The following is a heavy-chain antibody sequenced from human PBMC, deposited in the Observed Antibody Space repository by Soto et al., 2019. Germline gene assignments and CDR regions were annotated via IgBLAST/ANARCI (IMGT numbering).Heavy chain of an antibody. J-gene: IGHJ6*02. CDR1: GGSISSGDYY. V-gene: IGHV4-30-4*01. Sequence: SETLSLTCTVSGGSISSGDYYWSWIRQPPGKGLEWIGYIYYSGSTYYNPSLKSRVTISVDTSKNQFSLKLSSVTAADTAVYYCARAPLKHYYNCIDVWGQGTTVTVSS. CDR2: IYYSGST. CDR3: ARAPLKHYYNCIDV.